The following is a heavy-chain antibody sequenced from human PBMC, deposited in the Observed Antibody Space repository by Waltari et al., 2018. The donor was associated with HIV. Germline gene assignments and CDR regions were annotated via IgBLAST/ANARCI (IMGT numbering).Heavy chain of an antibody. CDR2: IYHGGNT. CDR3: ASLAPRLPSFALDV. CDR1: GASISTSSYS. Sequence: QLQLQESGSGLVKPSQTLSLTCAVSGASISTSSYSWTWVRPPPGKGLEWIGYIYHGGNTYYNRTLKGRGTILMNRSKNHFSLRLSSVTAADTAVYYCASLAPRLPSFALDVWGQGTTVTVSS. D-gene: IGHD3-16*01. V-gene: IGHV4-30-2*01. J-gene: IGHJ6*02.